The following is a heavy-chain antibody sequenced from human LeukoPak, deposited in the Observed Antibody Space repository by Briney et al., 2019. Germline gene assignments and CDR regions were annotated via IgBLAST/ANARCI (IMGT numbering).Heavy chain of an antibody. CDR3: ARVFPVQLPPYLQDAFDI. J-gene: IGHJ3*02. D-gene: IGHD2-2*01. V-gene: IGHV3-30*03. CDR2: ISFDGSDD. Sequence: PGRSLRLSCAASGFTFSSYGMHWVRQAPGKELEWVALISFDGSDDYYADSVKGRFTISRDNSKNTLYLQMNSLRAEDTAVYYCARVFPVQLPPYLQDAFDIWGQGTMVTVSS. CDR1: GFTFSSYG.